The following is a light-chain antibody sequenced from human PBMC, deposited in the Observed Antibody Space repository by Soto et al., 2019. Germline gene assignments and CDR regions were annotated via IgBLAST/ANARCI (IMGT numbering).Light chain of an antibody. CDR3: CSYVGSSTVV. CDR2: EGN. J-gene: IGLJ2*01. Sequence: QSALTQPASVSGSPGQSITISCTGTSSDVGSYHLVSWYQQHPGKAPKLMIYEGNKRPSGVSNRFSGSKSGNTASLTISGLQAEDEADYYCCSYVGSSTVVFGGGTQLTVL. CDR1: SSDVGSYHL. V-gene: IGLV2-23*01.